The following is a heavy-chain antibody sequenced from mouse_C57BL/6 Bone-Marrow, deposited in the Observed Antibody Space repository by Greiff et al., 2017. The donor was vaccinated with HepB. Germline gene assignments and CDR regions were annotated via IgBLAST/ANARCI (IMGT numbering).Heavy chain of an antibody. V-gene: IGHV1-42*01. Sequence: EVQLQQSGPELVKPGASVKISCKASGYSFTGYYMNWVKQSPEKSLEWIGEINPSTGGTTYNQKFKAKATLTVDKSSSTAYMQLKSLTSEDSAVYYCARDWPYAMDYWGQGTSVTVSS. D-gene: IGHD4-1*01. CDR2: INPSTGGT. CDR3: ARDWPYAMDY. J-gene: IGHJ4*01. CDR1: GYSFTGYY.